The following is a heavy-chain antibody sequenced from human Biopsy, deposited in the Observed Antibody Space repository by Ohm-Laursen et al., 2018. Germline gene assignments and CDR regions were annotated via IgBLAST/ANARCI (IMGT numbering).Heavy chain of an antibody. Sequence: TLSLTCTVSGGSISNNNYYWGWIRQPPGKGLEWIGSIFYRGSTHYKPSLKSRVNISVDTSNNHFSLKLTSVTAADTAVYYCARDYDTSGYYYVSWGQGTLVTVSS. V-gene: IGHV4-39*02. D-gene: IGHD3-22*01. CDR3: ARDYDTSGYYYVS. CDR2: IFYRGST. CDR1: GGSISNNNYY. J-gene: IGHJ5*02.